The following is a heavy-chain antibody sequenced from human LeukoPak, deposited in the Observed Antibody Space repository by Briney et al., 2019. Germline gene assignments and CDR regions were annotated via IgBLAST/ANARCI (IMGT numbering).Heavy chain of an antibody. Sequence: WASVKVSCKASGYTFTGYYMHWVRQAPGQGLEWMGRINPNSGGTNYAQKFQGRVTMTRDTSISTAYMELSRLRSDDTAVYYCARADWYSSRWYKNYYYMDVWGKGTTVTVSS. D-gene: IGHD6-19*01. CDR2: INPNSGGT. CDR3: ARADWYSSRWYKNYYYMDV. V-gene: IGHV1-2*06. CDR1: GYTFTGYY. J-gene: IGHJ6*03.